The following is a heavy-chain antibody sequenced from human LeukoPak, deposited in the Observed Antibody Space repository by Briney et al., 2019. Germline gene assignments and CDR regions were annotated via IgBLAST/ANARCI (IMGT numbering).Heavy chain of an antibody. V-gene: IGHV3-11*01. Sequence: GGSLRLSCAASGFTFSDYYMSWIRQAPGKGLEWVSYISSSGSTIYYADSVKGRFTISRDSAKNSLYLQMNSLRAEDTAVYYCARSVDTAMVTLDYWGQGTLVTVSS. J-gene: IGHJ4*02. CDR3: ARSVDTAMVTLDY. CDR1: GFTFSDYY. D-gene: IGHD5-18*01. CDR2: ISSSGSTI.